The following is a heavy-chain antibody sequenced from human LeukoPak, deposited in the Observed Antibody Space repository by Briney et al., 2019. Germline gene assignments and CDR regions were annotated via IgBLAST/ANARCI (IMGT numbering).Heavy chain of an antibody. J-gene: IGHJ4*02. D-gene: IGHD6-13*01. V-gene: IGHV4-59*01. Sequence: SETLSLTCTVSGGSMSSYYWSWIRQPPGKGLEWIGYIYYSGSTNYNPSLKSRVTISVDTSKNQFSLKLSSVTAADTAVYYCARRGAAGLFDYWGQGTLVTVSS. CDR3: ARRGAAGLFDY. CDR1: GGSMSSYY. CDR2: IYYSGST.